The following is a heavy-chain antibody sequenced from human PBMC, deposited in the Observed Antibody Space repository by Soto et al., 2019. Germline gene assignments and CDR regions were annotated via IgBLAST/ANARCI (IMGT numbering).Heavy chain of an antibody. D-gene: IGHD3-10*01. CDR3: ARRYGLSAFDI. CDR1: GSSISSDF. J-gene: IGHJ3*02. CDR2: IFYTGTT. Sequence: SETLSLTCTVSGSSISSDFWSWIRQPPGKGLEWIGYIFYTGTTKYNPSLKSRVTISVDTSKNQFSLKLSSVTAADTAVYFCARRYGLSAFDIWGQGTMVNVSS. V-gene: IGHV4-59*08.